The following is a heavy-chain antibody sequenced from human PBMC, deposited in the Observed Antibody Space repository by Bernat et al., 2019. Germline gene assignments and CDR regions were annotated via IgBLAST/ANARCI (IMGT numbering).Heavy chain of an antibody. CDR2: IIPIFGTA. J-gene: IGHJ4*02. CDR3: VRGGYSGSYRSPAYFDY. CDR1: GGTFSSYA. Sequence: QVQLVQSGAEVKKPGSSVKVSCKASGGTFSSYAISWVRQAPGQGLEWMGGIIPIFGTANYAQKFQGRVTITADESTSTAYMELSSLRSEDTAVYYCVRGGYSGSYRSPAYFDYWGQGTLVTVSS. D-gene: IGHD1-26*01. V-gene: IGHV1-69*01.